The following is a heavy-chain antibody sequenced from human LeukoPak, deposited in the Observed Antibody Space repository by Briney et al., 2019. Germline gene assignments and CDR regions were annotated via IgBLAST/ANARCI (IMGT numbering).Heavy chain of an antibody. D-gene: IGHD3-3*01. CDR2: FDPEDGET. V-gene: IGHV1-24*01. Sequence: ASVNVSCKVSGYTLTDLSMHWVRQAPGKGLEWMGGFDPEDGETIYAQKFQGRVTMTEDTSTDTAYMELSSLRSEDTAVYYCATDPITTIFGVVTDYWGQATLVTVSS. CDR3: ATDPITTIFGVVTDY. J-gene: IGHJ4*02. CDR1: GYTLTDLS.